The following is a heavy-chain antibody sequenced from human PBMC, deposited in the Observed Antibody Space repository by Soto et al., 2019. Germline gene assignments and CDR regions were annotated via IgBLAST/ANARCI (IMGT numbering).Heavy chain of an antibody. Sequence: GGSLRLSCAASGFTFSSYWMSWVRQAPGKGLEWVANIKQDGSEKYYVDSVKGRFTISRDNAKNSLYLQMNSLRAEDTAVYYCAREAPGIAAADSEILFDYWGQGTLVTVSS. D-gene: IGHD6-13*01. CDR1: GFTFSSYW. V-gene: IGHV3-7*01. CDR3: AREAPGIAAADSEILFDY. J-gene: IGHJ4*02. CDR2: IKQDGSEK.